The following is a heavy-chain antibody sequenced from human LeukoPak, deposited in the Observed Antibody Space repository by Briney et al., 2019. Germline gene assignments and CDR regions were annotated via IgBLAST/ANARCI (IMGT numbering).Heavy chain of an antibody. V-gene: IGHV3-23*01. D-gene: IGHD1-1*01. CDR2: INNYGGST. Sequence: GGSLRLSCAASGFAFSTYSMGWVRQAPGKGLEWVSVINNYGGSTFYADSVKGRFTISRDNSKNTLYLQMNSLRAEDTAVYYCARYWNDRYFDYWGQGTLVTVSS. CDR1: GFAFSTYS. J-gene: IGHJ4*02. CDR3: ARYWNDRYFDY.